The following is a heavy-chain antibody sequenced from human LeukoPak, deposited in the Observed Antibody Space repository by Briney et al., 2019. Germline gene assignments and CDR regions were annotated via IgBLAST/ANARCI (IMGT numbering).Heavy chain of an antibody. CDR1: GGTFSSYA. V-gene: IGHV1-69*13. Sequence: SVKVSCKASGGTFSSYAISWVRQAPGQGLEWMGGIIPIFGTANYAQKFQGRVTITADESTSTAYMELSSLRSEDTAVYYCAREGGMYYDFWSGYYLKAFDIWGQGTMVTVS. CDR2: IIPIFGTA. CDR3: AREGGMYYDFWSGYYLKAFDI. D-gene: IGHD3-3*01. J-gene: IGHJ3*02.